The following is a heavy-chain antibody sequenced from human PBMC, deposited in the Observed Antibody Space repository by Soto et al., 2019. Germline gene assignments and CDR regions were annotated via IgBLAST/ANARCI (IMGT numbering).Heavy chain of an antibody. Sequence: ASVKVSCKASGYTFASYDINWVRQATGRGLEWMGWMNPNSGNTGYAQKFQGRVTMTRNTSISTAYMELSSLRSEDTAVYYCARSNPNWNYYYGMDVWGQGTTVTVSS. D-gene: IGHD1-20*01. J-gene: IGHJ6*02. CDR1: GYTFASYD. V-gene: IGHV1-8*01. CDR3: ARSNPNWNYYYGMDV. CDR2: MNPNSGNT.